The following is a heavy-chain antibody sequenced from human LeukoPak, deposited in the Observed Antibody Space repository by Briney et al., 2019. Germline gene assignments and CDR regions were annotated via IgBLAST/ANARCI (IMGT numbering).Heavy chain of an antibody. CDR1: GGSVSSGSYY. CDR2: IYYSGST. J-gene: IGHJ4*02. V-gene: IGHV4-31*03. Sequence: PSETLSLTCTVSGGSVSSGSYYWSWIRQHPGKGLEWIVYIYYSGSTYYNPSLKSRVTISVDTSKNQFSLKLSSVTAADTAVYYCARDRGPYSGYDSYYFDYWGQGTLVTVSS. D-gene: IGHD5-12*01. CDR3: ARDRGPYSGYDSYYFDY.